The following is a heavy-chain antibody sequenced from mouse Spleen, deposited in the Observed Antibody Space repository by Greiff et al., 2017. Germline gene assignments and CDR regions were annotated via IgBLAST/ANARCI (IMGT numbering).Heavy chain of an antibody. D-gene: IGHD1-1*01. CDR3: AKTSFITTVVADD. V-gene: IGHV5-17*02. CDR2: ISSGSSTI. J-gene: IGHJ2*01. Sequence: EVKLMESGGGLVQPGGSRKLSCAASGFTFSSFGMHWVRQAPEKGLEWVAYISSGSSTIYYADTVKGRFTISRDNPKNTLFLQMTSLRSEDTAMYYCAKTSFITTVVADDWGQGTTLTVSS. CDR1: GFTFSSFG.